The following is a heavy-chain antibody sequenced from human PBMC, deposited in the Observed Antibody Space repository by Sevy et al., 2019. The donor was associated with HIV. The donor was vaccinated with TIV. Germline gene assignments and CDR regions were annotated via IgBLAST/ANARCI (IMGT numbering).Heavy chain of an antibody. CDR3: ARNRVRSSGRRLEAFDI. CDR2: IYYSGRT. D-gene: IGHD3-22*01. CDR1: GYSISSSNW. Sequence: SETLSLTCAVSGYSISSSNWWGWIRQPPGKGLEWIGYIYYSGRTYPNPSLKSRVSISVDTSKNQFSLRLSSVTAVDTAVYYCARNRVRSSGRRLEAFDIWGQGTMVTVSS. J-gene: IGHJ3*02. V-gene: IGHV4-28*01.